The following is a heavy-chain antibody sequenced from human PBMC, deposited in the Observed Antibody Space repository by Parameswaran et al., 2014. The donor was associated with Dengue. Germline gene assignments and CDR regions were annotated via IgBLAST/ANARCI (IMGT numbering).Heavy chain of an antibody. J-gene: IGHJ4*02. Sequence: KGLEWIGYIYYSGSTYYNPSLKSRVTISVDTSKNQFSLKLSSVTAADTAVYYCARGHKWLRFLDYWGQGNPGHRLL. D-gene: IGHD5-12*01. CDR3: ARGHKWLRFLDY. CDR2: IYYSGST. V-gene: IGHV4-31*02.